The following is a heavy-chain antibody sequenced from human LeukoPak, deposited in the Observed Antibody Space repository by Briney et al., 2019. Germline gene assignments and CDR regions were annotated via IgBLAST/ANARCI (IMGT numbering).Heavy chain of an antibody. D-gene: IGHD3-10*01. Sequence: GGSPRLSCAASGFTLSSYNMNWVRQAPGKGLEWVSSISSSSSYIYYADSVKGRFTISRDNAKNSLYLQMNSLRAEDTAVYYCAKGGPHYGSGSYYAFDYWGQGTLVTVSS. V-gene: IGHV3-21*01. CDR2: ISSSSSYI. CDR1: GFTLSSYN. J-gene: IGHJ4*02. CDR3: AKGGPHYGSGSYYAFDY.